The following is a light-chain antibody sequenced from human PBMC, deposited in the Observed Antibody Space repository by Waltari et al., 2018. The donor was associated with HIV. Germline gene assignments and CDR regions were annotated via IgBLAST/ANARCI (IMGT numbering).Light chain of an antibody. Sequence: SYVLTQPPSVSVAPGQTASITCRGDDLGSKSVQGYYQKLRQAPLLVVYDDSDRPSGIPARFSGSNSDNTATLNISRVAAGDEADYYCQVWDKTAACVFGGGTKLTVL. CDR2: DDS. CDR1: DLGSKS. CDR3: QVWDKTAACV. J-gene: IGLJ3*02. V-gene: IGLV3-21*02.